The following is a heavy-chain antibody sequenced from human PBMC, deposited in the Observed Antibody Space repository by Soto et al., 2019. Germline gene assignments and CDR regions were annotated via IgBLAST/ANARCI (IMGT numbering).Heavy chain of an antibody. Sequence: EVQLLESGGGLVQPGGSLRLSCAASGFTFSSYAMSWVRQAPGKGLEWVSAISGSGGSTYYADSVKGRFTISRDDSKNTLYLQMNSLRAEDTAVYYCVKLGWGSTLRYFVAWGQGTMVTVSS. V-gene: IGHV3-23*01. D-gene: IGHD3-9*01. CDR2: ISGSGGST. CDR1: GFTFSSYA. J-gene: IGHJ3*01. CDR3: VKLGWGSTLRYFVA.